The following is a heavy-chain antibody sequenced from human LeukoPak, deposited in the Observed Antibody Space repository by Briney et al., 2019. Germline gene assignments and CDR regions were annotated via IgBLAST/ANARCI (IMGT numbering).Heavy chain of an antibody. Sequence: SETLSLTCAVYGGSFSGYYWSWIRQPPGKGLEWIGEINHSGSTNYNPSLKSRVTISVDTSKNQFSLKLSSVTAADTAVYYCATKGVVRGVMRSRYYYMDVWGKGTTVTISS. D-gene: IGHD3-10*01. CDR1: GGSFSGYY. CDR3: ATKGVVRGVMRSRYYYMDV. CDR2: INHSGST. V-gene: IGHV4-34*01. J-gene: IGHJ6*03.